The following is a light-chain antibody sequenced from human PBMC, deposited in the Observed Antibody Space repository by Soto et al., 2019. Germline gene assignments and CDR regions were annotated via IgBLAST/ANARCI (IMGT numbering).Light chain of an antibody. CDR2: GAS. CDR3: QQYGRSPWT. J-gene: IGKJ1*01. V-gene: IGKV3-20*01. CDR1: QSVSSSY. Sequence: EIVLTQSPGTLSLSPGERATLSCRASQSVSSSYLAWYQQKPGQAPRLLIYGASSRATGTPDRFSGSGSGTDVILTISRLEAEDFAVYYCQQYGRSPWTFGQGTKVDI.